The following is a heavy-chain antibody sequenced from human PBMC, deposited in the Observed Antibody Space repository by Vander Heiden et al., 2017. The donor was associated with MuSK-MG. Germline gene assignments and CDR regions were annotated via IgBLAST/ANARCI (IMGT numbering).Heavy chain of an antibody. V-gene: IGHV1-69*01. J-gene: IGHJ2*01. CDR3: ARDLNGSTYVNWYFDL. CDR1: GRTFSSYA. CDR2: IITIFGTA. Sequence: QVQLVQSGAEVKKPGSSVKVSCKASGRTFSSYAISWGRQAPGQGLEWMGGIITIFGTANYAQKFLGRVTITADESTSTADMELSSMRSEETAVYYCARDLNGSTYVNWYFDLWGRVSLVTVSS. D-gene: IGHD1-26*01.